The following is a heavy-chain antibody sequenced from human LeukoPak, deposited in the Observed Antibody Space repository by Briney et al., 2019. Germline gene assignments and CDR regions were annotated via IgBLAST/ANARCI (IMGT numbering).Heavy chain of an antibody. CDR3: AREGSVDTAMVTGSYYYYGMDV. CDR1: GYTFTGYY. D-gene: IGHD5-18*01. CDR2: ISAYNGNT. Sequence: ASVKVSCKASGYTFTGYYMHWVRQAPGQGLEWMGWISAYNGNTNYAQKLQGRVTMTTDTSTSTAYMELRSLRSDDTAVYYCAREGSVDTAMVTGSYYYYGMDVWGQGTTVTVSS. V-gene: IGHV1-18*04. J-gene: IGHJ6*02.